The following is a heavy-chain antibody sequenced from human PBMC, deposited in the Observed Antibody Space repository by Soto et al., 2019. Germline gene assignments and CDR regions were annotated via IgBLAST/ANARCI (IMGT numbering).Heavy chain of an antibody. Sequence: ELQLLESGGGLVQPGGSLRLSCAASGFAFSSYGMSWVRQAPGKGLEWVAAISGNGGNTNYADSVKGRFTIFRDNSKDTLYLQMSSLRVEDTAVYYRAKVLSSWFFDLWGRGTLVTVSS. CDR2: ISGNGGNT. CDR3: AKVLSSWFFDL. CDR1: GFAFSSYG. J-gene: IGHJ2*01. V-gene: IGHV3-23*01.